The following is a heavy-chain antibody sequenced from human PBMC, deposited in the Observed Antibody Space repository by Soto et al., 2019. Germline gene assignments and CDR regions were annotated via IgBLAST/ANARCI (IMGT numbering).Heavy chain of an antibody. CDR2: ISGSGSTT. J-gene: IGHJ6*02. CDR3: AKDGRGSGRYYYYYGMDV. CDR1: EFTFSSYA. V-gene: IGHV3-23*01. Sequence: GGSLRLSCVASEFTFSSYAMSWVRQAPGKGLEWVSAISGSGSTTYYADSVKGRFTISRDNSKNTLYLQMNSLRAEDTAVYYCAKDGRGSGRYYYYYGMDVWGQGTTVTVSS. D-gene: IGHD1-26*01.